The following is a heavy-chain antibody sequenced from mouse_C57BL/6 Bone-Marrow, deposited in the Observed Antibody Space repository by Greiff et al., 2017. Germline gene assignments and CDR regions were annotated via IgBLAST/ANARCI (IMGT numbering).Heavy chain of an antibody. CDR3: ASRYDGGPGFAY. CDR2: IWSGGST. CDR1: GFSLTSYG. Sequence: VQLQQSGPGLVQPSQSLSITCTVSGFSLTSYGVHWVRQSPGKGLEWLGVIWSGGSTDYNAAFISRLSISKDNSKSQVFFKMNSLQADDTAIYYCASRYDGGPGFAYWGQGTLVTVSA. D-gene: IGHD2-12*01. J-gene: IGHJ3*01. V-gene: IGHV2-2*01.